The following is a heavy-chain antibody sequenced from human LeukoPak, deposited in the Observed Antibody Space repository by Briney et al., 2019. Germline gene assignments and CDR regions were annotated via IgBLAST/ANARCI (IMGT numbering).Heavy chain of an antibody. J-gene: IGHJ4*02. CDR1: GFTFSSYW. CDR2: INRDASEK. D-gene: IGHD2-8*01. CDR3: ARDNPMVYATYDH. Sequence: GGSLRLSCAASGFTFSSYWMTWVRQSPGKGLEWVANINRDASEKYYVDSVKGRFTISRDNAKNSLYLQMTSLRADDTAVYYCARDNPMVYATYDHWGQGTLVTVSS. V-gene: IGHV3-7*01.